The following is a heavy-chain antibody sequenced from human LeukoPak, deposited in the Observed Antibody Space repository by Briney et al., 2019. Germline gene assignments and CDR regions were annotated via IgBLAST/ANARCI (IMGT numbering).Heavy chain of an antibody. CDR2: IYYSGST. Sequence: SETLSLTCTVSGGSISSYYWSWIRQPPGKGLEWIGYIYYSGSTNYNPSLKSRVTISVDTSKNQFSLKLSSVSAADTAVYYCARDYYSRFDPWGQGTLVTVSS. V-gene: IGHV4-59*01. D-gene: IGHD3-22*01. CDR3: ARDYYSRFDP. J-gene: IGHJ5*02. CDR1: GGSISSYY.